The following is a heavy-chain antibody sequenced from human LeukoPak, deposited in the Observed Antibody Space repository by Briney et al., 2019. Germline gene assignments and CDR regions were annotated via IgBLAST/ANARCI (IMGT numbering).Heavy chain of an antibody. CDR2: ISSSSSYI. J-gene: IGHJ6*02. CDR3: ARDFDSSGYYLYYYGMDV. D-gene: IGHD3-22*01. CDR1: GFTFSSYS. V-gene: IGHV3-21*01. Sequence: GGSLRLSCAASGFTFSSYSMNWVRQAPGKGLEWVSSISSSSSYIYYADSVKGRFTISRDNSKNTLYLQMNSLRAEDTAVYYCARDFDSSGYYLYYYGMDVWGQGTTVTVSS.